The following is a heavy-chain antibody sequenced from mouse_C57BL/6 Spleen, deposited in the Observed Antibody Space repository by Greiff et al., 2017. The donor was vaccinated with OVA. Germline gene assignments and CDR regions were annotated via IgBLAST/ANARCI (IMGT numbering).Heavy chain of an antibody. V-gene: IGHV2-6*01. Sequence: VQLVESGPGLVAPSQSLSITCTVSGFSLTSYGVDWVRQSPGKGLEWLGVIWGVGGTNYNSDLKSRLSTSKDNTKGQVCLRMNRLENDDTAMYYRASVHCYGSGLFADWGQGTLVTVSA. CDR1: GFSLTSYG. CDR2: IWGVGGT. CDR3: ASVHCYGSGLFAD. J-gene: IGHJ3*01. D-gene: IGHD1-1*01.